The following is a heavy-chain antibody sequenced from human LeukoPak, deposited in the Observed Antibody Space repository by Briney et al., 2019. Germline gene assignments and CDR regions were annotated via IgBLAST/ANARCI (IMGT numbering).Heavy chain of an antibody. J-gene: IGHJ4*02. CDR1: GFPFSSHG. CDR2: IIGGGGST. D-gene: IGHD2-2*01. V-gene: IGHV3-23*01. Sequence: GGSLRLSCAASGFPFSSHGMSWVRQAPGKGLEWVSGIIGGGGSTYYADSVKGRFTISGDNSRNTLFLQMNSLRAEDTAVYYCSHGAMYQFDYWGRGTMVTVPS. CDR3: SHGAMYQFDY.